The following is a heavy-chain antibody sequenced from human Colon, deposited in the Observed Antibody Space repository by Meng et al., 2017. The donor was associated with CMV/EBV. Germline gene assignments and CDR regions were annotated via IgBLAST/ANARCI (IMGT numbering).Heavy chain of an antibody. V-gene: IGHV3-48*03. CDR2: FDSETEGTI. CDR1: GLTFSDYV. Sequence: GESLKISCAVSGLTFSDYVLHWVRQAPGKGLEWISSFDSETEGTIYYADSVRGRFTISRDTAKKSLYLQMKSLRAEDTAVYYCTTAPKILWIGMRGGYFDHWGQGALVTVSS. D-gene: IGHD2-21*01. J-gene: IGHJ4*02. CDR3: TTAPKILWIGMRGGYFDH.